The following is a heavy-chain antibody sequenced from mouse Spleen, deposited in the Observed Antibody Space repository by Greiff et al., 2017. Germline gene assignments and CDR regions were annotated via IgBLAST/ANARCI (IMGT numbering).Heavy chain of an antibody. CDR3: ASRYDYDEGFAY. CDR1: GYTFTSYW. D-gene: IGHD2-4*01. Sequence: VQLQQPGAELVKPGASVKLSCKASGYTFTSYWMHWVKQRPGQGLEWIGMIHPNSGSTNYNEKFKSKATLTVDKSSSTAYMQLSSLTSEDSAVYYCASRYDYDEGFAYWGQGTLVTVSA. J-gene: IGHJ3*01. V-gene: IGHV1-64*01. CDR2: IHPNSGST.